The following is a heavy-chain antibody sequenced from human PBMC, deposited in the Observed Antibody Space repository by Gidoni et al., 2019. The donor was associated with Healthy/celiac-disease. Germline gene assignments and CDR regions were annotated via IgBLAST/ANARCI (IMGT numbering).Heavy chain of an antibody. CDR1: GYTFTSYA. CDR3: ARDGEYSGYDYHYYYMDV. Sequence: QVQLVQSGAEVKKPGASVKVYCKASGYTFTSYAMHWVRQAPGQRLEWMGWINAGNGNTKYSQKFQGRVTITRDTSASTAYMELSSLRSEDTAVYYCARDGEYSGYDYHYYYMDVWGKGTTVTVSS. V-gene: IGHV1-3*01. J-gene: IGHJ6*03. D-gene: IGHD5-12*01. CDR2: INAGNGNT.